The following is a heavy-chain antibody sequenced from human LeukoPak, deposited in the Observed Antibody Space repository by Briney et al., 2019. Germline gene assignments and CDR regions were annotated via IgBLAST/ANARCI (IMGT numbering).Heavy chain of an antibody. V-gene: IGHV1-8*01. J-gene: IGHJ4*02. CDR3: ARLPGDIVVVPAAPEGY. CDR1: GYTFTSYD. Sequence: GASVKVSCKASGYTFTSYDINWVRQATGQGLEWMGWMNPNSGNTGYAQKFQGRVTMTRNTSISTAYMELSSLRSEDTAVYYCARLPGDIVVVPAAPEGYWGQGTLVTVSS. CDR2: MNPNSGNT. D-gene: IGHD2-2*01.